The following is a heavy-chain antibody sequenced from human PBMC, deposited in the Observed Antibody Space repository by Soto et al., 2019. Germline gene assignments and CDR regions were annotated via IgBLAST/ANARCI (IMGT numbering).Heavy chain of an antibody. CDR1: GGSFSGYY. J-gene: IGHJ4*02. CDR3: ARTYYYDSSGYLGIDVFDY. Sequence: QVQLQQWGAGLLKPSETLSLTCAVYGGSFSGYYWSWIRQPPGKGLEWIGEINHSGSTNYNPSLKSRVTISVDTSKNQFSLKLSSVTAADTAVYYCARTYYYDSSGYLGIDVFDYWGQGTLVTVSS. CDR2: INHSGST. D-gene: IGHD3-22*01. V-gene: IGHV4-34*01.